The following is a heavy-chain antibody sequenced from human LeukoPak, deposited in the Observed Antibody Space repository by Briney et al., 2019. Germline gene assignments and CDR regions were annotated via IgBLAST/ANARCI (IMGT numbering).Heavy chain of an antibody. V-gene: IGHV3-13*01. CDR2: IGTASDT. CDR1: GFTFSSFD. J-gene: IGHJ6*03. CDR3: ARGPPRGKYYYMDV. D-gene: IGHD1-1*01. Sequence: HPGGSLRLSCAASGFTFSSFDMHWVRQPTGQGLEWVLTIGTASDTYYPGSVEGRFTLSRDNAKNSLYLQMNSLTAGDTAVYYCARGPPRGKYYYMDVWGKGTTVTVSS.